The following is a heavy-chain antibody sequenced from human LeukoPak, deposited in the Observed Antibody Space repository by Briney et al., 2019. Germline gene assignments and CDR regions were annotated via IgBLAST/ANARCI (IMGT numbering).Heavy chain of an antibody. CDR3: ARGDGGSSTVPIYWFDS. D-gene: IGHD4-17*01. CDR1: EFTFSSYA. V-gene: IGHV3-23*01. J-gene: IGHJ5*01. Sequence: PGGSLRLSCAPSEFTFSSYAMSWVRKAPGKGLEWVSAISGGSTYYADSVKGRFTISRDNSKNTLYLQMNSLRAEDTAVYYCARGDGGSSTVPIYWFDSWGQGTLVTVSS. CDR2: ISGGST.